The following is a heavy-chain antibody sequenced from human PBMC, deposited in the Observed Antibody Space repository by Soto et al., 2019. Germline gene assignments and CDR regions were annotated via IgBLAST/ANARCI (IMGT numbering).Heavy chain of an antibody. J-gene: IGHJ4*02. CDR3: ARDRGYTYGFAF. V-gene: IGHV3-48*02. CDR2: ISSSSSTI. D-gene: IGHD5-18*01. Sequence: GGSLRLSCAASGLTFTSYSMNWVRQAPGKGLEWVSFISSSSSTIYYADSVKGRFTISRDNAKNSLYLQMNSLRDEDTAVYYCARDRGYTYGFAFWGQGALVTVSS. CDR1: GLTFTSYS.